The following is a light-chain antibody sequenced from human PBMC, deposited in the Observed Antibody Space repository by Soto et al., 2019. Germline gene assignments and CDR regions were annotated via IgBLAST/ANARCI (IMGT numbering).Light chain of an antibody. J-gene: IGLJ2*01. CDR1: NSNIGSNT. Sequence: QSVLTQPPSASGTPGQRVAISCSGSNSNIGSNTVNWYQHLPRTAPKLLIHGDDQRPSGVPDRFSGSKSGTSASLVISGLQSEDEADYYCAAWDDSLSGVVFGGGTKLTVL. V-gene: IGLV1-44*01. CDR2: GDD. CDR3: AAWDDSLSGVV.